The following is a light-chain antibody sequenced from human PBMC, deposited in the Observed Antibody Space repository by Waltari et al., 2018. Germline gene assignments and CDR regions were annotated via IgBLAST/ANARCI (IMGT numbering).Light chain of an antibody. V-gene: IGLV2-23*01. Sequence: QSALTQPASVSGSPGQSITISCTGASADLASYNLVSWYQHHPAKAPKLMIYAAVKRPSGVSNRFSGAKSGTTASLIISGLQADDEADYYCCSYTGSSTSYGCGSGTKVTVL. CDR1: SADLASYNL. CDR2: AAV. J-gene: IGLJ1*01. CDR3: CSYTGSSTSYG.